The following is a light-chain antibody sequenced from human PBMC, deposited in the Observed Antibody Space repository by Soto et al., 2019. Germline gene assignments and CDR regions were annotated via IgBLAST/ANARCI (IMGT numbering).Light chain of an antibody. Sequence: IPLAQSPSSLSASVGGRVTLACRASQGISSYLGWYQQKPGKAPNLLIYAASTLQSGVPSRFSGGGSGTEFTLTISSLQSEDFAVYYCLQYNYWPRTFGQGTKGGYQ. CDR2: AAS. V-gene: IGKV1-9*01. CDR1: QGISSY. J-gene: IGKJ1*01. CDR3: LQYNYWPRT.